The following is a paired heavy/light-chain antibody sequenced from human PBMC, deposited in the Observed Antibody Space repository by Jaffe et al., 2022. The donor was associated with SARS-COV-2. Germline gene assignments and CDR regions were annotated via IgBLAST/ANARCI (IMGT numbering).Light chain of an antibody. CDR1: QSISSY. CDR3: QQSYSTPPT. J-gene: IGKJ3*01. CDR2: AAS. Sequence: DIQMTQSPSSLSASVGDRVTITCRASQSISSYLNWYQQKPGKAPKLLIYAASSLQSGVPSRFSGSGSGTDFTLTISSLQPEDFATYYCQQSYSTPPTFGPGTKVDIK. V-gene: IGKV1-39*01.
Heavy chain of an antibody. D-gene: IGHD1-26*01. CDR2: IYSGGST. CDR3: ARAIFGDIVGATLDAFDI. CDR1: GFTVSSNY. V-gene: IGHV3-53*01. Sequence: EVQLVESGGGLIQPGGSLRLSCAASGFTVSSNYMSWVRQAPGKGLEWVSVIYSGGSTYYADSVKGRFTISRDNSKNTLYLQMNSLRAEDTAVYYCARAIFGDIVGATLDAFDIWGQGTMVTVSS. J-gene: IGHJ3*02.